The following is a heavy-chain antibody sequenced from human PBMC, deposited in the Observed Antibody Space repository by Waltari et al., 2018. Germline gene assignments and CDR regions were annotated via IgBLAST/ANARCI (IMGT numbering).Heavy chain of an antibody. CDR3: AREGGRYYDVFDI. Sequence: QVQLVESGGGVVQPGRSLRLSCAASGFTFNSYAMHGVRQAPGKGLGWVAVISYDGRNKYYSASVKGRFTISRDNSKNTLYLQMNSLRAEDTAVYYCAREGGRYYDVFDIWGQGTMVTVSS. J-gene: IGHJ3*02. CDR1: GFTFNSYA. D-gene: IGHD3-10*01. CDR2: ISYDGRNK. V-gene: IGHV3-30*04.